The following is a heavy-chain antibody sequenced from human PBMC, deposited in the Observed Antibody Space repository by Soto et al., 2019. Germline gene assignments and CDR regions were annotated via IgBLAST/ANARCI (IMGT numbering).Heavy chain of an antibody. CDR1: GFTVSSYW. D-gene: IGHD3-22*01. V-gene: IGHV3-7*03. Sequence: GGSLRLSCPASGFTVSSYWMCWVRQAPGHGLEWVANIKQDGSEKYYVDSVKGRFTISRDNAKNSPYLQMNSLRAEDTAVYYCASDSGSSGYHGPYYFDYWGQGTLVTVSS. CDR3: ASDSGSSGYHGPYYFDY. CDR2: IKQDGSEK. J-gene: IGHJ4*02.